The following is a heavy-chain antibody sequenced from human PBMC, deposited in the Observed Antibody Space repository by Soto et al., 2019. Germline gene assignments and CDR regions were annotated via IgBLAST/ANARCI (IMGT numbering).Heavy chain of an antibody. CDR2: ISTYNGDT. V-gene: IGHV1-18*01. D-gene: IGHD6-19*01. J-gene: IGHJ5*02. Sequence: ASVKVSCKASGYTFTRSGISWVRQAPGQGLEWMGWISTYNGDTNYAQTFQGRVTMTTDTSTSTVHMEVRSRRSDDTAVYYCAREKWGSGSRWLDPWGQGTLVTVSS. CDR3: AREKWGSGSRWLDP. CDR1: GYTFTRSG.